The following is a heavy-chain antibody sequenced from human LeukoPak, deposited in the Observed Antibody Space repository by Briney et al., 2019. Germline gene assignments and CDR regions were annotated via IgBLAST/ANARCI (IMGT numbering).Heavy chain of an antibody. J-gene: IGHJ6*02. CDR2: IYTSGST. CDR1: GGSISSGSYY. Sequence: PSETLSLTCTVSGGSISSGSYYWSWIRQPAGKGLEWIGRIYTSGSTNYNPSLKSRVTISADTSKNQFSLKLSSVTAADTAVYYCARAPTIRGGNPSRVRGMDVWGQGTTVTVSS. D-gene: IGHD4-23*01. CDR3: ARAPTIRGGNPSRVRGMDV. V-gene: IGHV4-61*02.